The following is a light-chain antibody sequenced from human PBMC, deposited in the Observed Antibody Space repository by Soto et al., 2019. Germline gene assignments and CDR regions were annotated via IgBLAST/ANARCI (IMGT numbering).Light chain of an antibody. Sequence: QSVLTQPPSVSGAPGQRVTISCTGSSSNIGAGYDVHWYQQRPGTAPKLLIYDSNKRPSGIPDRFSGSKSGTSATLGITGLQTGDEADYYCGTWDSSLGVFVFGTGTKVTVL. J-gene: IGLJ1*01. CDR3: GTWDSSLGVFV. CDR1: SSNIGAGYD. V-gene: IGLV1-51*01. CDR2: DSN.